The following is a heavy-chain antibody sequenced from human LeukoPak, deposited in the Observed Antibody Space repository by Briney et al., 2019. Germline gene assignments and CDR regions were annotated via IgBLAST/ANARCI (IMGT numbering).Heavy chain of an antibody. CDR3: ARSPLRYDYVWGSYRYGQHYFDY. J-gene: IGHJ4*02. CDR2: ISAYNGNT. V-gene: IGHV1-18*01. CDR1: GYTFTSYG. D-gene: IGHD3-16*02. Sequence: ASVKVSCKASGYTFTSYGISWVRQAPGQGLEWMGWISAYNGNTNYAQKLQGRVTMTTDTSTSTAYMELRSLRSDDTAVYYCARSPLRYDYVWGSYRYGQHYFDYWGQGTLVTVSS.